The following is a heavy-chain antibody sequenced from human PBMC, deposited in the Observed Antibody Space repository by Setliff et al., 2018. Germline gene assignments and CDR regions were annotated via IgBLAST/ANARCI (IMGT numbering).Heavy chain of an antibody. CDR2: IFYSDTA. V-gene: IGHV4-61*08. Sequence: SETLSLTCIVSGASISSDGYYWSWIRQAPGKGLEWIGHIFYSDTAKYNPSLESRAAISVDSSKNQFSLKLRSVTAADTAVYYCARDRSTVIRGVTSFFYYYMDVWGGGTTVTVSS. J-gene: IGHJ6*03. D-gene: IGHD3-10*01. CDR1: GASISSDGYY. CDR3: ARDRSTVIRGVTSFFYYYMDV.